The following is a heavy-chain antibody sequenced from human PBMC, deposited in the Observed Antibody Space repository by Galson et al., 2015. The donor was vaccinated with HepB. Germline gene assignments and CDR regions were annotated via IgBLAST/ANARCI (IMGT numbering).Heavy chain of an antibody. CDR3: AGGRFLEWLFWFYFDY. V-gene: IGHV1-69*10. CDR2: IIPILGTA. Sequence: SVKASCKASGGTFTTYAISWVRQAPGQGLEWIGGIIPILGTARYAQKFQGRVTITADKSTSTAYMELSSLRSEDTAVYYCAGGRFLEWLFWFYFDYWGQGTLVTVSS. D-gene: IGHD3-3*01. J-gene: IGHJ4*02. CDR1: GGTFTTYA.